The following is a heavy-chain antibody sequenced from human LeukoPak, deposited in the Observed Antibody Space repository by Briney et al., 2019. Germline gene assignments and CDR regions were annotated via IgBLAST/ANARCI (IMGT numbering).Heavy chain of an antibody. CDR3: AREPVVGYDFWSGYYTGEDDY. CDR1: GFTFSSYW. CDR2: IKQDGSEK. J-gene: IGHJ4*02. D-gene: IGHD3-3*01. Sequence: GGSLRLSCAASGFTFSSYWMSWVRQPPGKGLEWVANIKQDGSEKYYLDSVKGRFTISRDNAKNSLYLQMKSQRAENTAVYYRAREPVVGYDFWSGYYTGEDDYWGQGTLVTVSS. V-gene: IGHV3-7*01.